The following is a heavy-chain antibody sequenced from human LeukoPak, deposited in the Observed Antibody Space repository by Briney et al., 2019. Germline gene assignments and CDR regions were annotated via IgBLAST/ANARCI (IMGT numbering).Heavy chain of an antibody. CDR3: ARALSMVRGRGWFDP. J-gene: IGHJ5*02. Sequence: SETLSLTCAVSGGSISSGGYSWSWIRQPPGKGLEWIGYIYHSGSTYYNPSLKSRVTISVDRSKNQFSLKLRSVTAADTAVYYCARALSMVRGRGWFDPWGQGTLVTVSS. D-gene: IGHD3-10*01. CDR1: GGSISSGGYS. CDR2: IYHSGST. V-gene: IGHV4-30-2*01.